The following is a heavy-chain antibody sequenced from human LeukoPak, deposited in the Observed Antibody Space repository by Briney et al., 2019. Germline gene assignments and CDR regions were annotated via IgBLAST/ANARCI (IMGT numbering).Heavy chain of an antibody. V-gene: IGHV4-61*01. J-gene: IGHJ4*02. CDR2: VYYSGNT. CDR1: GGSISSSSYY. Sequence: SETLSFTCTVSGGSISSSSYYWSWIRQPPGNRLEWIGYVYYSGNTNYNPPLKSRVTISVDTSKNQVSLRLTSVTAADTAVYYCARPADRPGWRFDHWGQGILVSVSS. D-gene: IGHD6-19*01. CDR3: ARPADRPGWRFDH.